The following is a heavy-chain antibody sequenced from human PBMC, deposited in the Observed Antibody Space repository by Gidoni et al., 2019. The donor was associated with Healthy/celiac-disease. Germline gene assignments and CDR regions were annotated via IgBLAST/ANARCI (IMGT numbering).Heavy chain of an antibody. J-gene: IGHJ4*02. Sequence: GFTFSSYAMSWVRQAPGKGLEWVSAISGSGGSTYYADSVKGRFTIARDNSKNTLYLQMNSLRAEDTAVYYCARGLTVTVTQFDYWGQGTLVTVSS. CDR1: GFTFSSYA. D-gene: IGHD4-4*01. V-gene: IGHV3-23*01. CDR3: ARGLTVTVTQFDY. CDR2: ISGSGGST.